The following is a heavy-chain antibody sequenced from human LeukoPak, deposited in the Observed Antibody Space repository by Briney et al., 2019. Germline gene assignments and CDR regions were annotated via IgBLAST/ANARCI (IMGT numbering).Heavy chain of an antibody. V-gene: IGHV3-23*01. CDR1: GFTLSSYA. CDR2: ISGSGGST. Sequence: GGSLRLSCAASGFTLSSYAMSWVRQAPGKGLEWVSAISGSGGSTYYADSVKGRFTISRDNSKNTLYLQMNSLRAEDTAVYYCAKDMYYDSSGSDYWGQGTLVTVSS. J-gene: IGHJ4*02. D-gene: IGHD3-22*01. CDR3: AKDMYYDSSGSDY.